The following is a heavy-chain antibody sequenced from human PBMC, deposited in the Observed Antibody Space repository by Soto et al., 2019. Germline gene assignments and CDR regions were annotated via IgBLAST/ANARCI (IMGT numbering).Heavy chain of an antibody. D-gene: IGHD4-17*01. CDR3: AKDPLHGDYEAYFDY. J-gene: IGHJ4*02. CDR1: GFTFSSYG. V-gene: IGHV3-30*18. CDR2: ISYDGSNK. Sequence: QVQLVESGGGVVQPGRSLRLSCAASGFTFSSYGMHWVRQAPGKGLEWVAVISYDGSNKYYADSVKGRFTISRDNYKNTLYLQMNSLRAEDTAVYYCAKDPLHGDYEAYFDYWGQGTLVTVSS.